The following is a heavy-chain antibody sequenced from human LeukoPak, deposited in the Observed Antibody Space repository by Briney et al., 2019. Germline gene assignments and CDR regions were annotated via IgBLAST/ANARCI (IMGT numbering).Heavy chain of an antibody. CDR3: AKDSYSSGFEGVDY. CDR2: ISGSGGST. Sequence: PGGSLRLSCAASGFTFSSYAMSWVRQAPGKGLEWVSAISGSGGSTYYADSVKGRFTISRDNSKNTLYLQMNSLRAEDTAVYYCAKDSYSSGFEGVDYWGQGTLVTVSS. D-gene: IGHD6-19*01. CDR1: GFTFSSYA. V-gene: IGHV3-23*01. J-gene: IGHJ4*02.